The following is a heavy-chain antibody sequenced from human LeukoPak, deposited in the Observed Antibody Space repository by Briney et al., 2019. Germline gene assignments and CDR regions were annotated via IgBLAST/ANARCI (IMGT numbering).Heavy chain of an antibody. CDR2: MNPNTGRT. CDR3: ARLSQTPDYYSSGGYYYLGY. D-gene: IGHD3-22*01. Sequence: ASVKVSCKASRYTFSSYDINWVREAAGQGLEWMGWMNPNTGRTGFAQKFQGRLTMTRDTSISTAYMELSCLRSEDTAVYYCARLSQTPDYYSSGGYYYLGYWGQGTPVTVSS. J-gene: IGHJ4*02. CDR1: RYTFSSYD. V-gene: IGHV1-8*01.